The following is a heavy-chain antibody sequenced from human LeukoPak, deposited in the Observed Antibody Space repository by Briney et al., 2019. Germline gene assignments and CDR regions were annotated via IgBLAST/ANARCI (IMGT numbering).Heavy chain of an antibody. J-gene: IGHJ4*02. CDR3: AKDRGFTMVRGVTFDY. CDR2: ISWNSGSV. CDR1: GFTFDDYA. V-gene: IGHV3-9*01. D-gene: IGHD3-10*01. Sequence: GGSLRLSCAASGFTFDDYAMHWVRQAPGKGLEWVSGISWNSGSVGYADSVKGRFTISRDNAKNSLYLQMNSLRAEDTALYFCAKDRGFTMVRGVTFDYWDQGTLVTVSS.